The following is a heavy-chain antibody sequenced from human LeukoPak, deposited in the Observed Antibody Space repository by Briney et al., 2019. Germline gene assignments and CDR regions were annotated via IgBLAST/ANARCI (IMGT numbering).Heavy chain of an antibody. J-gene: IGHJ4*02. D-gene: IGHD4-11*01. CDR2: IFPDDSDT. CDR1: GYTFTNYW. CDR3: ARRKHSNYPPDY. Sequence: GESLKISCKGSGYTFTNYWIGWVRQMPGKGLEWMGIIFPDDSDTRYSPSFQGQVAISVDESISTTYLQWSSLKASDTAMYYCARRKHSNYPPDYWGQGTLVSVSS. V-gene: IGHV5-51*01.